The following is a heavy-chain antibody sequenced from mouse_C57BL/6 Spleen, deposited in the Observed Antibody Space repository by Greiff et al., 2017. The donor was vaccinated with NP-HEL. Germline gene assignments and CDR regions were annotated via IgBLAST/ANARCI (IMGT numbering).Heavy chain of an antibody. CDR3: ARTITTVVATNFDV. CDR1: GFTFSDYG. V-gene: IGHV5-17*01. Sequence: EVKVVESGGGLVKPGGSLKLSCAASGFTFSDYGMHWVRQAPEKGLEWVAYISSGSSTIYYADTVKGRFPISRDNAKNTLFLQMTSLRSEDTAMYYCARTITTVVATNFDVWGTGTTVTVSS. J-gene: IGHJ1*03. CDR2: ISSGSSTI. D-gene: IGHD1-1*01.